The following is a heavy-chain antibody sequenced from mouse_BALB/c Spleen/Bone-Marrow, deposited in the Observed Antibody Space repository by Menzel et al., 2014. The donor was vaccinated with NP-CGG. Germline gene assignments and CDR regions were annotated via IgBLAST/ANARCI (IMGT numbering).Heavy chain of an antibody. CDR1: GYAFTNYL. CDR2: INPGSGGT. V-gene: IGHV1-54*01. CDR3: ARREDYDLDY. D-gene: IGHD2-4*01. J-gene: IGHJ2*01. Sequence: QVQLQQSGAELVRPGTSVKVSCKASGYAFTNYLIEWVKQRPGQGLEWIGVINPGSGGTNYNEKFKGKATLTADKSSSPAYMQLSSLTSDDSAVYFCARREDYDLDYWGQGTTLTVSS.